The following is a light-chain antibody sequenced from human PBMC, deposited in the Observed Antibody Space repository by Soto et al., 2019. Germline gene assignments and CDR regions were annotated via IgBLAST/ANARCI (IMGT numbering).Light chain of an antibody. CDR2: DVT. CDR1: SSDIGVYNY. CDR3: SSYRGSGIFEV. V-gene: IGLV2-14*01. J-gene: IGLJ2*01. Sequence: QSALTQPASVSRSPGQSITISCTGTSSDIGVYNYVSWYQQHPGKAPKLMIYDVTKRPSGVSNRFSGSKSGNTASLTISGLQAEDEADYYCSSYRGSGIFEVFGGGTKLTVL.